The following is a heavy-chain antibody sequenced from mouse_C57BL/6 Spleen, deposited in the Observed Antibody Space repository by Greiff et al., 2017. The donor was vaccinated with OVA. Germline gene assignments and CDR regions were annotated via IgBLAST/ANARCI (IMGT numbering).Heavy chain of an antibody. J-gene: IGHJ4*01. V-gene: IGHV5-17*01. CDR2: ISSGSSTI. CDR3: ARRTGDYAMDY. Sequence: DVKLVESGGGLVKPGGSLKLSCAASGFTFSDYGMHWVRQAPEKGLEWVAYISSGSSTIYYADTVKGRFTISRDNAKNTLFLQMTSLRSEDTAVYYCARRTGDYAMDYWGQGTSVTVSS. D-gene: IGHD4-1*01. CDR1: GFTFSDYG.